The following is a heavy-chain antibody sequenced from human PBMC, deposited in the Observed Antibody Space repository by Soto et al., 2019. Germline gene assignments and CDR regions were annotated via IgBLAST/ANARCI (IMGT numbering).Heavy chain of an antibody. CDR3: SGCSGGACHKNYGMDV. V-gene: IGHV3-21*06. J-gene: IGHJ6*02. Sequence: EVHLVESGGGLVKPGGSLRLSCAVSGFTFSSCTMNWVRQAPGKGLEWVSSISPSSGHIYYADSVKGRFTISRDNAKNSLLLQLTSRRGGDTAVYYCSGCSGGACHKNYGMDVWGQGTKVTVSS. CDR1: GFTFSSCT. CDR2: ISPSSGHI. D-gene: IGHD2-15*01.